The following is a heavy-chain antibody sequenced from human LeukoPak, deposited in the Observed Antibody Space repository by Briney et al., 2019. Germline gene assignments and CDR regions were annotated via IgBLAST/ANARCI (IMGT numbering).Heavy chain of an antibody. CDR1: GGSISSYY. J-gene: IGHJ5*02. D-gene: IGHD6-19*01. CDR3: ARDAGSSGWFGWFDP. Sequence: SETLSLTCTVSGGSISSYYWSWIRQPPGKGLEWIGDIYYSGSTNYNPSLKSRVTISVDTSKNQFSLKLSSVTAADTAVYYCARDAGSSGWFGWFDPWGQGTLVTVSS. V-gene: IGHV4-59*01. CDR2: IYYSGST.